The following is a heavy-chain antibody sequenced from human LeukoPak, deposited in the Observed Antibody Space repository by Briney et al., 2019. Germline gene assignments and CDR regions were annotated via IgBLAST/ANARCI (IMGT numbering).Heavy chain of an antibody. CDR2: IYYSGST. D-gene: IGHD6-6*01. CDR1: GGSISSYY. CDR3: ASLLLYSSSADDAFDI. V-gene: IGHV4-59*01. Sequence: SETLSLTCTVSGGSISSYYWSWIRQPPGKGLEWIGYIYYSGSTNYNPSLKSRVTISVDTSKNQFSLKLSSVTAADTAVYYCASLLLYSSSADDAFDIWGQGTMVTVSS. J-gene: IGHJ3*02.